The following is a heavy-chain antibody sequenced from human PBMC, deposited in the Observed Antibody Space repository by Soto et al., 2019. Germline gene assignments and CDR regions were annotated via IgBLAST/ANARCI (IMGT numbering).Heavy chain of an antibody. CDR1: GGSISSSSYY. D-gene: IGHD5-18*01. J-gene: IGHJ4*02. CDR2: IYYSGST. Sequence: QLQLQESGPGLVKPSETLSLTCTVSGGSISSSSYYWGWIRQPPGKGLEWIGSIYYSGSTYYNPSLKSRVTLSVDTSKNQFSLKLSSVTAADTAVYYCARHTGTAMVFDYWGQGTLVTVSS. V-gene: IGHV4-39*01. CDR3: ARHTGTAMVFDY.